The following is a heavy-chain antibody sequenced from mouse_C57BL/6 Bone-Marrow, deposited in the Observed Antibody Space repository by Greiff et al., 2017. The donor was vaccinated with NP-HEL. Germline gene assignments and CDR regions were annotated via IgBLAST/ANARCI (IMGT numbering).Heavy chain of an antibody. J-gene: IGHJ2*01. CDR3: ASYYSNYKDY. CDR1: GYTFTDYY. Sequence: VQLQQSGPELVKPGASVKISCKASGYTFTDYYMNWVKQSHGKSLEWIGDINPNNGGTSYNQKFKGKATLTVDKSSSTAYMELRSLTSEDSAVYYCASYYSNYKDYWGQGTTLTVSS. CDR2: INPNNGGT. V-gene: IGHV1-26*01. D-gene: IGHD2-5*01.